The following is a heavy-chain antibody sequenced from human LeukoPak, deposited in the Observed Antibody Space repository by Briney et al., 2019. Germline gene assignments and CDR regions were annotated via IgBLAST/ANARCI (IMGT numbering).Heavy chain of an antibody. Sequence: GGPLRLSCAASGFTFSSYAMSWVRQAPGKGLEWVSAISGSGGSTYYADSVKGRFTISRDNSKNTLYLQMNSLRAEDTAVYYRAKGFLPLEGYSGYHGDAFDIWGQGTMVTVSS. CDR1: GFTFSSYA. CDR3: AKGFLPLEGYSGYHGDAFDI. V-gene: IGHV3-23*01. D-gene: IGHD5-12*01. CDR2: ISGSGGST. J-gene: IGHJ3*02.